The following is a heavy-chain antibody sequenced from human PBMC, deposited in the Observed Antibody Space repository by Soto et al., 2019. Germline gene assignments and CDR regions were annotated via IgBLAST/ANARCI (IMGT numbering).Heavy chain of an antibody. CDR2: IYYSGST. J-gene: IGHJ6*02. CDR1: GGSISSGGYY. V-gene: IGHV4-31*03. CDR3: AREWFGDHYYGMDV. D-gene: IGHD3-10*01. Sequence: PSETLSLTCTVSGGSISSGGYYWSWIRQHPGKGLEWIGYIYYSGSTYYNPSLKSRVTISVDTSKNQFSLKLSSVTAADTAVYYCAREWFGDHYYGMDVWGQGTTVTVSS.